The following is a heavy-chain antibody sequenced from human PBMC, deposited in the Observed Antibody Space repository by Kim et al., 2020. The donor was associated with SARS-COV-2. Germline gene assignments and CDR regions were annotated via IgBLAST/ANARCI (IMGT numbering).Heavy chain of an antibody. J-gene: IGHJ4*02. CDR3: AKDIEGSGMLRVAFNY. D-gene: IGHD3-10*01. V-gene: IGHV3-9*01. Sequence: SVKGRFTSSRDNAKISLYLQMNSLRAEDTALYYCAKDIEGSGMLRVAFNYWGQGTLVTVSS.